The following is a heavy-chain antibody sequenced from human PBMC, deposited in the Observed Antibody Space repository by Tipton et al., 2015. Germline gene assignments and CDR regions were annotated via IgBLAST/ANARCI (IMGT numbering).Heavy chain of an antibody. Sequence: TLSLTCTVSGGSISRYYWSWIRQPPGKGLEWIAYIYYSGSTNYNPSLKSRVTISVDTSKNQFSLKLSSVTAADTAVYYCARGVKRDSYGKGGWFDPWGQGNLVTVSS. D-gene: IGHD5-18*01. J-gene: IGHJ5*02. CDR1: GGSISRYY. CDR2: IYYSGST. V-gene: IGHV4-59*01. CDR3: ARGVKRDSYGKGGWFDP.